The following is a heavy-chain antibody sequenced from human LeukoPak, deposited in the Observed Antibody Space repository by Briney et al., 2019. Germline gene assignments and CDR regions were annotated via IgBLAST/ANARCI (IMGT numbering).Heavy chain of an antibody. J-gene: IGHJ6*02. CDR2: INSDGSIT. V-gene: IGHV3-74*01. D-gene: IGHD5-18*01. Sequence: TGGSLRLSCIASGFSFSGHWMHWVRQAPGKGLVWVSHINSDGSITSYADSVKGRFTISRDNAKNTLYLQMNSLRAEDTAVYYCARDAVDTANAVWGQGTTVTVSS. CDR3: ARDAVDTANAV. CDR1: GFSFSGHW.